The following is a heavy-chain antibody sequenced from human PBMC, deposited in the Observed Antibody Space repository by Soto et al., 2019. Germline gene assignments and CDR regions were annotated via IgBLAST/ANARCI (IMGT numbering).Heavy chain of an antibody. D-gene: IGHD4-17*01. Sequence: ASVKVSCKASGYTFTSYAMHWVRQAPGQRLEWMGWINAGNGNTKYSQKFQGRVTITRDTSASTAYMELSSLRSEDTAVYYCARACGDYYTSSHLIYWGQGTLVTVSS. CDR3: ARACGDYYTSSHLIY. CDR2: INAGNGNT. V-gene: IGHV1-3*01. J-gene: IGHJ4*02. CDR1: GYTFTSYA.